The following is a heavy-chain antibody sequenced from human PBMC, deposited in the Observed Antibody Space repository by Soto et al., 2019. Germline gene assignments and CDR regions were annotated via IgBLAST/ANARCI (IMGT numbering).Heavy chain of an antibody. V-gene: IGHV1-3*01. Sequence: ASVKVSCKASGYTFTSYAMHWVRQAPGQRLDWMGWINAGNGNTKYSQKFQGRVTITRDTSASTAYMELSSLRSEDTAVYYCARVGFIAAARGMDVWGQGTTVTVSS. CDR2: INAGNGNT. D-gene: IGHD6-13*01. CDR3: ARVGFIAAARGMDV. CDR1: GYTFTSYA. J-gene: IGHJ6*02.